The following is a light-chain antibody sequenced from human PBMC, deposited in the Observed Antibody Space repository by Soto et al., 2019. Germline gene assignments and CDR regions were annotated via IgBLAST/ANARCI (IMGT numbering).Light chain of an antibody. J-gene: IGKJ4*01. CDR3: QQYYSYLLT. V-gene: IGKV1-5*01. Sequence: DIRMTQSPSTLSASVGDRVTITCRASQSISSWLAWYQQKPGKAPKLLIYDASSLESGVPSRFSGSGSATEFTLTISSLQPDDFATYYCQQYYSYLLTFGGGTKVDIK. CDR2: DAS. CDR1: QSISSW.